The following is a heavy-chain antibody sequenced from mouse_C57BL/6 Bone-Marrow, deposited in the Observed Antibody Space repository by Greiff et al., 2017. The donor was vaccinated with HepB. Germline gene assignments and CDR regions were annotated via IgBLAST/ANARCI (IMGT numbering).Heavy chain of an antibody. Sequence: VHVKQSGPELVKPGASVKIPCKASGYTFTDYNMDWVKQSHGKSLEWIGDINPNNGGTIYNQKFKGKATLTVDKSSSTAYMELRSLTSEDTAVYYCARSGGQLSPWFAYWGQGTLVTVSA. CDR2: INPNNGGT. J-gene: IGHJ3*01. D-gene: IGHD3-2*02. CDR3: ARSGGQLSPWFAY. CDR1: GYTFTDYN. V-gene: IGHV1-18*01.